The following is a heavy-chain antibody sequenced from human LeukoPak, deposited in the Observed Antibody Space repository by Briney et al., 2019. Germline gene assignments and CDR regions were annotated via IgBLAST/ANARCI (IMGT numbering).Heavy chain of an antibody. V-gene: IGHV3-23*01. CDR2: ISGSGGST. D-gene: IGHD2-8*01. CDR3: AKEGEDIVLMVYAGFDY. J-gene: IGHJ4*02. CDR1: GFTVSSNY. Sequence: PGGSLRLSCAASGFTVSSNYMNWVRQAPGKGLEWVSAISGSGGSTYYADSVKGRFTISRDNSKNTLYLQMNSLRAEDTAVYYCAKEGEDIVLMVYAGFDYWGQGTLVTVSS.